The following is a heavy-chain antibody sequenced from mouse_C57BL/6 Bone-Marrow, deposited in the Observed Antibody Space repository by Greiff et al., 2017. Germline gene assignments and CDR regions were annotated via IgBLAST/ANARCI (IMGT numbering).Heavy chain of an antibody. CDR2: IDPSDSYT. CDR1: GYTFTSYW. CDR3: ARDYGPV. Sequence: QVQLKESGAELVMPGASVKLSCKASGYTFTSYWMHWVKQRPGQGLEWIGEIDPSDSYTNYNQKFKGKSTLTVDKSSSTAYMQLSSLTSEDSAVYYCARDYGPVWGTGTTVTVSS. D-gene: IGHD2-4*01. J-gene: IGHJ1*03. V-gene: IGHV1-69*01.